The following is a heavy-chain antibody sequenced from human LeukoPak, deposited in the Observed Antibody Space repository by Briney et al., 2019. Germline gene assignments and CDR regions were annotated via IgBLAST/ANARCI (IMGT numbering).Heavy chain of an antibody. CDR3: ARHNDHYGSGSHQYGMDV. CDR2: IYYSGST. J-gene: IGHJ6*02. V-gene: IGHV4-59*08. CDR1: GGSISSYY. D-gene: IGHD3-10*01. Sequence: SETLSLTCTVSGGSISSYYWSWIRQPPGKGLEWIGYIYYSGSTNYNPSLKSRVTISVDTSKNQFSLKLSSVTAADMAVYYCARHNDHYGSGSHQYGMDVWGQGTTVTVSS.